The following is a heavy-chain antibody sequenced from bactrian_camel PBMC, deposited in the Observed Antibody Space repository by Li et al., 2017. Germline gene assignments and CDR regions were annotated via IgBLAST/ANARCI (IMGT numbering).Heavy chain of an antibody. CDR1: GSIYGDAC. CDR3: AARRHGECYFWANNWSRATWYDH. CDR2: IDSDGIA. Sequence: HVQLVESGGGSVQAGGSLRLSCGASGSIYGDACVGWLRQAPGKEREGVAAIDSDGIASYADSVKGRFTLSKDGDKDTQYLQMNSLKPEDSAMYYCAARRHGECYFWANNWSRATWYDHWGQGTQVTVS. J-gene: IGHJ4*01. V-gene: IGHV3S53*01. D-gene: IGHD8*01.